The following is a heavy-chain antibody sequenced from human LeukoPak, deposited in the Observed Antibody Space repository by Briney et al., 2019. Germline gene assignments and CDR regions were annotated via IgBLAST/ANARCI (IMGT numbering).Heavy chain of an antibody. D-gene: IGHD3-10*01. V-gene: IGHV5-51*01. CDR2: IYPTHSDA. J-gene: IGHJ4*02. CDR3: ARLILNYGWD. CDR1: GYSFTDFW. Sequence: GESLKISCYGPGYSFTDFWIGWVRQMPGKGLEWMGIIYPTHSDAKYSPSFQGQVTISVDRSVSTAYLQWRSLRASDTAMYYCARLILNYGWDWGQGTLVTVSS.